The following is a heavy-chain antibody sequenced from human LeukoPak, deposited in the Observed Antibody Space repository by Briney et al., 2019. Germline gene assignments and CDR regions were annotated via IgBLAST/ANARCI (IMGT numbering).Heavy chain of an antibody. CDR3: AREKMAGVPLFDH. D-gene: IGHD5-24*01. Sequence: PSETLSLTCNVSGGSVIGYYWSWIRQPAGKGLEWIGRIYSSGSTNYNPSLKSRVTMSVDTSKSHFSLRLNSVTAADTAVYYCAREKMAGVPLFDHWGQGALVTVSS. CDR1: GGSVIGYY. V-gene: IGHV4-4*07. CDR2: IYSSGST. J-gene: IGHJ4*02.